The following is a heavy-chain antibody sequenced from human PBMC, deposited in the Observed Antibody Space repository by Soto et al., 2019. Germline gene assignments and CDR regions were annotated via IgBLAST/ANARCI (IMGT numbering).Heavy chain of an antibody. V-gene: IGHV4-4*02. CDR3: ARVRVVPAAISPNGMDV. Sequence: QVQLQESGPGLVKPSGTLSLTCAVSGGSISSSNWWSWVRQPPGKRLEWIGEIYHSGSTNYNPSLKSRVTISVDKSKNQFSLKLSSVTAADTAVYYCARVRVVPAAISPNGMDVWGQGTTVTVSS. CDR1: GGSISSSNW. J-gene: IGHJ6*02. D-gene: IGHD2-2*01. CDR2: IYHSGST.